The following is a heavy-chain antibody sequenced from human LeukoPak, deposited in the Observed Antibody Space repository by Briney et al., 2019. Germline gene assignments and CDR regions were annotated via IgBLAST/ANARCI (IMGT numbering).Heavy chain of an antibody. Sequence: GGSLRLSCAASGFHFNNHGMHWVRQAPGKGLEWVAFVGYDGTNKFYVDSVKGRFTISRDNSKNTVFLQMNSLRAEDTAVYYCAKDQVTSGGNSFDSWGQGTLITV. V-gene: IGHV3-30*02. CDR3: AKDQVTSGGNSFDS. D-gene: IGHD2-15*01. J-gene: IGHJ4*02. CDR1: GFHFNNHG. CDR2: VGYDGTNK.